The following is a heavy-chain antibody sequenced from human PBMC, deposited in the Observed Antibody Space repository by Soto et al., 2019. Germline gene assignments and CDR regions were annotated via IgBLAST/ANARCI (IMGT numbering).Heavy chain of an antibody. CDR2: IIPIFGTA. V-gene: IGHV1-69*13. J-gene: IGHJ6*02. D-gene: IGHD6-6*01. CDR1: GGTFSSYA. CDR3: ARGGSSSSSPGLGGMDA. Sequence: GASVKVSCKASGGTFSSYAISWVRQAPGQGLEWMGGIIPIFGTANYAQKFQGRVTITADESTSTAYMELSSLRSEDTAVYYCARGGSSSSSPGLGGMDAWGQGTTVTVSS.